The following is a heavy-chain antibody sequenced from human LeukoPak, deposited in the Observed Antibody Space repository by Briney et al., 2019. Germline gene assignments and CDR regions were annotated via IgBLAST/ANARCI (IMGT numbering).Heavy chain of an antibody. D-gene: IGHD6-13*01. Sequence: GGSLRLSCAASGFTFSSYAMSWVRQAPGKGLEWVSDISGSGGSTYYADSVKGRFTISRDNSKNTLYLQINRLRAEDTAVYYCAKRGLAAALFRWGQGTLVTVSS. CDR2: ISGSGGST. CDR3: AKRGLAAALFR. J-gene: IGHJ4*02. V-gene: IGHV3-23*01. CDR1: GFTFSSYA.